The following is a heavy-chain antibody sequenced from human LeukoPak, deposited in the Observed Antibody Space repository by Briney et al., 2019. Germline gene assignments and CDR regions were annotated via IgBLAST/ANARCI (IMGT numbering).Heavy chain of an antibody. CDR1: GGSFSGYY. V-gene: IGHV4-34*01. D-gene: IGHD1-26*01. CDR2: INHSGST. Sequence: SEPLSLTCAVYGGSFSGYYWSWIRQPPGKGLEWIGEINHSGSTNYNPSLKSRVTISVDTSKNQFSLKLSSVTAADTAVYYCARAVAGATEDSRSAFDYWGQGTLVTVSS. J-gene: IGHJ4*02. CDR3: ARAVAGATEDSRSAFDY.